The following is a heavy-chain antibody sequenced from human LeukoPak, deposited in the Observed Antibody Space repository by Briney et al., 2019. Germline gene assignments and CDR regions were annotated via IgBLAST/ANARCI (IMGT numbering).Heavy chain of an antibody. CDR1: GFTFSSYA. D-gene: IGHD1-26*01. Sequence: GGSLRLSCAASGFTFSSYAMHWVRQAPGKGLEWVSSISSSSSYIYYADSVKGRFTISRDNAKNSLYLQMNSLRAEDTAVYYCARDAAGATGLYYFDYWGQGTLVTVSS. V-gene: IGHV3-21*01. CDR2: ISSSSSYI. J-gene: IGHJ4*02. CDR3: ARDAAGATGLYYFDY.